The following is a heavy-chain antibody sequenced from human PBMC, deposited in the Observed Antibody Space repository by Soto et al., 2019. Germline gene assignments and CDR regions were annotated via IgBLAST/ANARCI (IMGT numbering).Heavy chain of an antibody. CDR1: GYTFSSYD. D-gene: IGHD2-15*01. J-gene: IGHJ6*02. Sequence: GASVKVSCKTSGYTFSSYDINWVRQAPGQGLEWMGWMNPNSGNTGYAQKFQGRVTMTRNTSISTAYMDLISLRSEDTALYYCAKAGRHCSGRNCNSGDDGMDVWGQGTTVTVSS. CDR2: MNPNSGNT. V-gene: IGHV1-8*01. CDR3: AKAGRHCSGRNCNSGDDGMDV.